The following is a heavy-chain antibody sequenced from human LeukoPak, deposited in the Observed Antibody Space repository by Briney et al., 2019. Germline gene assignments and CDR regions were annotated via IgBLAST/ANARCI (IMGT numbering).Heavy chain of an antibody. D-gene: IGHD3-22*01. Sequence: GGSLRLSCAVSRITLSNYGMGWVRQAPGKGLEWVAGTSGSGGTTNYADSVKGRFTISRDNPKNTLYLQMNSLRAEDTAVYLCAKRGVVIRVILVGFHKEAYYFDSWGQGALVTVSS. CDR1: RITLSNYG. CDR3: AKRGVVIRVILVGFHKEAYYFDS. V-gene: IGHV3-23*01. J-gene: IGHJ4*02. CDR2: TSGSGGTT.